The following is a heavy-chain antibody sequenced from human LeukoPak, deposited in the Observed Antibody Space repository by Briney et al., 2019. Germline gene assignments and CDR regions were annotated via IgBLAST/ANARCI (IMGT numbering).Heavy chain of an antibody. J-gene: IGHJ5*02. Sequence: KTSETLSLTCTVSGGSISSGGSYWSWIRQHPGKGLEWIGYIYYSGSTYYNPSLKSRVTISVDTSKNQFSLKLSSVTAADTAVYYCARADVCDLGYCSGGSCYCGWFDPWGQGTLVTVSS. CDR2: IYYSGST. D-gene: IGHD2-15*01. CDR3: ARADVCDLGYCSGGSCYCGWFDP. CDR1: GGSISSGGSY. V-gene: IGHV4-31*03.